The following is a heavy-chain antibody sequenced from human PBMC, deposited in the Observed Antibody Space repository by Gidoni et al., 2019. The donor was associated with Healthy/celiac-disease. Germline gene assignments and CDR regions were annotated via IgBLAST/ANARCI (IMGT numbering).Heavy chain of an antibody. CDR1: GFTFSRYE. CDR2: ISSSGSTI. V-gene: IGHV3-48*03. Sequence: EVQLVESGGGLVQPGGSLSLSCAASGFTFSRYEMNWVRQAPGKGLEWVSYISSSGSTIYYADSVKGRFTISRDNAKNSLYLQMNSLRAEDTAVYYCASLTPPVPYIGAFDIWGQGTMVTVSS. J-gene: IGHJ3*02. D-gene: IGHD5-12*01. CDR3: ASLTPPVPYIGAFDI.